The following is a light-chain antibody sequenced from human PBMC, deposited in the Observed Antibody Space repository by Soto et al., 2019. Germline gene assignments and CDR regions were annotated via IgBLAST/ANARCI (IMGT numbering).Light chain of an antibody. CDR1: QSISSY. CDR2: AAS. CDR3: QQSYSTSPYT. V-gene: IGKV1-39*01. J-gene: IGKJ2*01. Sequence: DIHMTQSPSSLSASVGDRVTITCRASQSISSYLNWYQQKPGKAPKLLIYAASSLQSGVPSRFSGSGSGTDFTLTISSLQPEDFATYYCQQSYSTSPYTFGQGTKVDIK.